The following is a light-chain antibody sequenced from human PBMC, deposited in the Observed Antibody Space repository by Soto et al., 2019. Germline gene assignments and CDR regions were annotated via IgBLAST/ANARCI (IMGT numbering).Light chain of an antibody. CDR1: QSISSY. CDR3: QXXYSTPQT. J-gene: IGKJ1*01. V-gene: IGKV1-39*01. Sequence: DIQMTQSPSSLSASVGDRVTITCRASQSISSYLNWYQQKPGKAPKLLIYAASSLQSGVPSRFSGSGSGTDFTLTISSLQPEDFATYXXQXXYSTPQTXXQGTKVEIK. CDR2: AAS.